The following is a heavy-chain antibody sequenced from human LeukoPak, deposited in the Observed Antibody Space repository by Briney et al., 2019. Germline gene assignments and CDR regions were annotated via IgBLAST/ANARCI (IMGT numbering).Heavy chain of an antibody. J-gene: IGHJ4*02. CDR1: GYTFTHYY. Sequence: ASVKVSCKASGYTFTHYYLHWVRQAPGQGLEWMGWINPNSGGTKFAQKFQGRVTMTSDTSIKTAYMELRRLRSEDTALYYCVRGRFRSCSDDLCYSHYFEYWGQGTLLTVSS. V-gene: IGHV1-2*02. D-gene: IGHD2-15*01. CDR2: INPNSGGT. CDR3: VRGRFRSCSDDLCYSHYFEY.